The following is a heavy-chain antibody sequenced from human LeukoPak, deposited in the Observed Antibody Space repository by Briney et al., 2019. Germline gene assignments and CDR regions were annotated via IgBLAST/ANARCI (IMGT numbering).Heavy chain of an antibody. Sequence: ASVSVSCRASGYTFTVYYMQWVRQAPGQGLEGMGWINPNSGGTNYAQKFQGRVTMTRDTSISTAYMKLSRLRSDDTAVYYCARDLGGSYYYYYGMDVWGQGTTVTVSS. D-gene: IGHD1-26*01. CDR1: GYTFTVYY. CDR2: INPNSGGT. J-gene: IGHJ6*02. CDR3: ARDLGGSYYYYYGMDV. V-gene: IGHV1-2*02.